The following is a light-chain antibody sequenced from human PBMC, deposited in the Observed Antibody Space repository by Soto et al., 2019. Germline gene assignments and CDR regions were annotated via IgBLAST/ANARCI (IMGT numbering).Light chain of an antibody. CDR2: DVS. Sequence: QSGLTQPASLSRSPGQSIHLSCPGTSSDVVGYNYVSWYQHHPGKAPKLIIYDVSNRPSGVSNPFSGSKSGNTASLTISGLQPEDEADYYCSSYTTSNTRQIVFGTGTKVTVL. CDR3: SSYTTSNTRQIV. V-gene: IGLV2-14*03. CDR1: SSDVVGYNY. J-gene: IGLJ1*01.